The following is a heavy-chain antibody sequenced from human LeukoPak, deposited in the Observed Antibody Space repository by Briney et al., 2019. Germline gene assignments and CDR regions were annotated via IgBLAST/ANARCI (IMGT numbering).Heavy chain of an antibody. Sequence: QPGGSLRLSCAASGFTFSSYAMSWVRQAPGKGLEWVSAISGSGGSTYYADSVKGRFTISRDNSKNTVYLQMNSLRVEETAVYYCAKEVGIIAVAGDYWGQGTLVTVSS. CDR3: AKEVGIIAVAGDY. D-gene: IGHD6-19*01. CDR2: ISGSGGST. J-gene: IGHJ4*02. V-gene: IGHV3-23*01. CDR1: GFTFSSYA.